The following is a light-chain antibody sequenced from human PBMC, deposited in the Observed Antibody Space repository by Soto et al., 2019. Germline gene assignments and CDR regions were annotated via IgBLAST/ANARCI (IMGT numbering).Light chain of an antibody. V-gene: IGLV2-14*03. CDR3: SSYTSSSTVL. CDR2: DVR. CDR1: SSDVGGYNF. Sequence: QSALTQPASVTGSPGQSITISCTGTSSDVGGYNFVSWYQQYPGKAPKFIIYDVRNRPSGVSNRFSGSRSGNTASLTISGPQAEDEADYYCSSYTSSSTVLFGGGTQLTVL. J-gene: IGLJ2*01.